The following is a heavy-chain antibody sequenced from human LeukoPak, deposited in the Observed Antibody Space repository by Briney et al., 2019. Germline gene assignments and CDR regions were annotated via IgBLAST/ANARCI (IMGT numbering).Heavy chain of an antibody. CDR2: IYYSGST. J-gene: IGHJ4*02. Sequence: YPSETLSLTCTVSGGSISSHYWSWIRQPPGKGLEWIGYIYYSGSTNYNPSLKSRVTISVDTAKNQFSLKLSSVTAADTAVYYCARSGSIWELHIDYWGQGTLVTVSS. CDR3: ARSGSIWELHIDY. CDR1: GGSISSHY. D-gene: IGHD1-26*01. V-gene: IGHV4-59*11.